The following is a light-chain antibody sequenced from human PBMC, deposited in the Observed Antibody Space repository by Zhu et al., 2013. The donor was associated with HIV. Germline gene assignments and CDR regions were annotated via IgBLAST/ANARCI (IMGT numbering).Light chain of an antibody. CDR1: HDIRND. CDR2: AAS. V-gene: IGKV1-6*01. Sequence: AIQMTQSPSSLSASVGDRVAITCRASHDIRNDLGWYQKKEGKAPKVLIYAASNLQDGVPSRFSGSGSGTDFTLTISSLQPEDFATYYCLQDFGHPYTFGQGTKLEVK. CDR3: LQDFGHPYT. J-gene: IGKJ2*01.